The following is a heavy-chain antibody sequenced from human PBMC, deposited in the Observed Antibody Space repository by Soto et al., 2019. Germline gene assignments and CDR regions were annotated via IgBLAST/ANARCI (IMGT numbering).Heavy chain of an antibody. CDR3: GRVWDIVFGPAIPEIPNSGIDG. CDR1: GYTFPGYY. CDR2: IKPNRGGA. Sequence: ASVPVSCPVSGYTFPGYYMHWVRQAPGQGLEWMGWIKPNRGGATYAPQIQGRVTMTRATTISTAYMELSRLRSDATAVPYCGRVWDIVFGPAIPEIPNSGIDGWGQGTTVTVSS. J-gene: IGHJ6*02. D-gene: IGHD2-2*01. V-gene: IGHV1-2*02.